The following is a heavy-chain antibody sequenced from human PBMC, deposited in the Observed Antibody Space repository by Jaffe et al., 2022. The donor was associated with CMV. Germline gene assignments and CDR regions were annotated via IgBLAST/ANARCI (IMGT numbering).Heavy chain of an antibody. V-gene: IGHV3-23*04. CDR1: GFTLSNYA. Sequence: EVQLVESGGGLVQPGGSLRLSCTASGFTLSNYAMSWVRQAPGKGLEWVSASSSGGTITYYADSVKGRFTISRDNSKNTLYLQMSSLRAEDTAVYYCAKDAWTTTIRGIRGIDFWGQGTLVTVSS. J-gene: IGHJ4*02. CDR2: SSSGGTIT. D-gene: IGHD2-21*02. CDR3: AKDAWTTTIRGIRGIDF.